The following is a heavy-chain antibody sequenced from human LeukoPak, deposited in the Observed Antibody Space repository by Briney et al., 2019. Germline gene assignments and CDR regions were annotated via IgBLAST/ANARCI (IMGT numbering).Heavy chain of an antibody. J-gene: IGHJ4*02. V-gene: IGHV1-46*01. CDR2: INPSGGST. CDR1: GYTFTSYY. D-gene: IGHD1-26*01. CDR3: ASSQEPHQVDY. Sequence: ASVKVSCKASGYTFTSYYMHWVRPAPGQGVEWMGIINPSGGSTSYAQKFQGRVTMTRDTSTRTVYMELSSLRSEDTAVYYCASSQEPHQVDYWGQGTLVTVSS.